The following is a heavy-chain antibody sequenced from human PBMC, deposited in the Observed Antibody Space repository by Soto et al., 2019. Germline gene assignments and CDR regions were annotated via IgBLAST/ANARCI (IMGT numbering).Heavy chain of an antibody. J-gene: IGHJ6*02. CDR1: GFTFRSYD. CDR2: IGTTGDP. V-gene: IGHV3-13*05. CDR3: ARGMTYCSSASCHYGMDV. D-gene: IGHD2-2*01. Sequence: SGGSLRLSCVASGFTFRSYDMHWVRQATGKGLEWVSAIGTTGDPYYPGSVKGQLTISRENAKNSLYLQMNSLRAEDTAVYYCARGMTYCSSASCHYGMDVWGQGTTVTVSS.